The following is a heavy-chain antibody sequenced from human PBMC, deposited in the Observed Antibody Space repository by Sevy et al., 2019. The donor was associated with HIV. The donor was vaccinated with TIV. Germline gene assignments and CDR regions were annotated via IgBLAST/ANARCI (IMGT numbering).Heavy chain of an antibody. D-gene: IGHD2-15*01. CDR1: GGSIGNLY. CDR2: FYYNGRT. CDR3: AHCSPDYYYAMDV. V-gene: IGHV4-59*11. Sequence: SETLSLTCTVSGGSIGNLYWSWIRQPPGKGLEWIGYFYYNGRTNYNPSLKSRVTISVDTSKNQFSLKLSSVTAADAAVYYCAHCSPDYYYAMDVWGQGTTVTVSS. J-gene: IGHJ6*02.